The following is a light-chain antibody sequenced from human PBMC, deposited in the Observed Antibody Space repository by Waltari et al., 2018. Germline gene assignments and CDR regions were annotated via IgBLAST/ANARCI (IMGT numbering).Light chain of an antibody. Sequence: EIVLTQSPATLSLSPGETATLSCRASQSVGTYLAWYQQRPGQAPRLLIYDASNRATSIPARFRGSGSGTDFTLTISSLEPEDFAVYYCQQRSNWTPHTFGQGARLEIK. J-gene: IGKJ2*01. CDR1: QSVGTY. CDR2: DAS. CDR3: QQRSNWTPHT. V-gene: IGKV3-11*01.